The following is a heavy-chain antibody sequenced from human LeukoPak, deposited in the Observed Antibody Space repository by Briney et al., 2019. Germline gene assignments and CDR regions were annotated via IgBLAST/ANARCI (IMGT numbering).Heavy chain of an antibody. D-gene: IGHD5-12*01. V-gene: IGHV3-48*03. J-gene: IGHJ4*02. CDR3: ARENGGYDKGDCYDH. Sequence: GGSLRLSCAASGSTFSSYEMNWVRQAPGRGLEWVSYISSSGSTIYYVDSVKGRFIISRDNAKNSLYLQMNSLRAEDTAVYYCARENGGYDKGDCYDHWGQGTLVTVSS. CDR2: ISSSGSTI. CDR1: GSTFSSYE.